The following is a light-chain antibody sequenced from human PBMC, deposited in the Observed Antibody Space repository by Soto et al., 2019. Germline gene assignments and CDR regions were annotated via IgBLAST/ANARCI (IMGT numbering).Light chain of an antibody. CDR2: DVS. CDR1: QAISNS. CDR3: QQST. Sequence: DILMTQSPSSLSASVGDRVTITCQASQAISNSLNWYQQKPGKAPKLLIYDVSNLDAGVPSRFSGSRSGTAFTFTISSLQPEDIATYYSQQSTFGGGTKVEIK. V-gene: IGKV1-33*01. J-gene: IGKJ4*01.